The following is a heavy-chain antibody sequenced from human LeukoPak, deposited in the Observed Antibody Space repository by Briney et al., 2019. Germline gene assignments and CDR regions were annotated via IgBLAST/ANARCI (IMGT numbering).Heavy chain of an antibody. J-gene: IGHJ3*02. CDR2: VYYNGST. V-gene: IGHV4-39*02. D-gene: IGHD4-17*01. CDR3: ARDYGDRRRGLFDI. Sequence: PSETLSLTCTVSGGSISSSNYYWGCIRQPPGKGLEWIGSVYYNGSTYYNPSLKSRVTISVDTSKNHFSLKLSSMTAADTAVYYCARDYGDRRRGLFDIWGQGTMVTVSS. CDR1: GGSISSSNYY.